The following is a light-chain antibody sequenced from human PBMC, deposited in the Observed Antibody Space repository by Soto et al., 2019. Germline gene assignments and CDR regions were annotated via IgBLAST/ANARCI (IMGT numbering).Light chain of an antibody. CDR3: QHYEAYPLT. CDR1: QSISSW. CDR2: KAS. Sequence: DIQLTQSPSTLSASVGDRVTITCRASQSISSWLAWYQQKPGKAPKLLVYKASSLESGVPSRFSVSGSGSDCTLSISTLQPDDFATYYCQHYEAYPLTFCGGTKVEI. V-gene: IGKV1-5*03. J-gene: IGKJ4*01.